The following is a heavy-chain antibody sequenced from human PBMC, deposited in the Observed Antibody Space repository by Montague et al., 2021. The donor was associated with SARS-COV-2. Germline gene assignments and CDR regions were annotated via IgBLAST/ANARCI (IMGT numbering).Heavy chain of an antibody. CDR3: ARERGDYGADGGFDF. Sequence: SLRLSCAASGFSFSAVWMSWVRQAPGRGLEWVATINQDGTFRDYLDSVRGRFTISRDKAKNSLYLQMNSLRDEDTAVYYCARERGDYGADGGFDFWGQGTLVTVSS. V-gene: IGHV3-7*01. J-gene: IGHJ4*02. CDR2: INQDGTFR. D-gene: IGHD3-10*01. CDR1: GFSFSAVW.